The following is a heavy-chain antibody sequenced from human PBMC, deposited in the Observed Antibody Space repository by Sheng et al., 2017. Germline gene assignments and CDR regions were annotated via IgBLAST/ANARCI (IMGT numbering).Heavy chain of an antibody. Sequence: EVQLVESGGGLVQPGGSLRLSCAASGFTFSSYWMSWVRQAPGKGLEWVADIKQDGSEKYYVDSVKGRFTISRDNAKNSLDLQMNSLRAEDTAVYYCARNLGVRAFAYWGQGNLVTSPQ. D-gene: IGHD3-3*01. CDR1: GFTFSSYW. V-gene: IGHV3-7*01. CDR3: ARNLGVRAFAY. J-gene: IGHJ4*02. CDR2: IKQDGSEK.